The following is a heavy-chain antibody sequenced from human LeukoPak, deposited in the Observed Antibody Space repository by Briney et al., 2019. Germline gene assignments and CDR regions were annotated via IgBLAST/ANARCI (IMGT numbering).Heavy chain of an antibody. CDR3: ARDHTPDYYDSSGGAATGSLVGWYYYGMDV. V-gene: IGHV4-61*09. CDR2: IYSSGST. Sequence: SETLSLTCTVSGDSINSGGYYWSWIRQPAGKGLEWIGHIYSSGSTNYNPSLKSRVTISVDTSKNQFSLKLSSVTAADTAVYYCARDHTPDYYDSSGGAATGSLVGWYYYGMDVWGQGTTVTVSS. CDR1: GDSINSGGYY. J-gene: IGHJ6*02. D-gene: IGHD3-22*01.